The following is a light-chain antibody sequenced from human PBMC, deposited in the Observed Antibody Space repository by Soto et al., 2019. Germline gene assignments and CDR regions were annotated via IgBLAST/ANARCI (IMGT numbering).Light chain of an antibody. Sequence: QSVLTQPASVSGSPGRSVTISCTGTSSDVGDFNYVSWYQHLPGRAPKLIIYDVTNRPSGISYRFSASKSGRTASLTISGLQAEDEADYYCRSYSSGTTHVVFGGGTQLTVL. CDR1: SSDVGDFNY. CDR3: RSYSSGTTHVV. V-gene: IGLV2-14*03. CDR2: DVT. J-gene: IGLJ2*01.